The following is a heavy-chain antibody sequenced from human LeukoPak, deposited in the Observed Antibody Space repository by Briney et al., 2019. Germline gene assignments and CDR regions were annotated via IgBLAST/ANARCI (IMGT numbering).Heavy chain of an antibody. D-gene: IGHD3-22*01. CDR2: ISYDGSEK. J-gene: IGHJ4*02. CDR1: GLTFSIYT. CDR3: AREGNSGYYPY. V-gene: IGHV3-30-3*01. Sequence: GGSLRLSCAASGLTFSIYTMNWVRQAPGKGLEWVAVISYDGSEKHYADPVKGRFTISRDNSKNTLYLQMSSLRAEDTAMYYCAREGNSGYYPYWGQGILVTVSS.